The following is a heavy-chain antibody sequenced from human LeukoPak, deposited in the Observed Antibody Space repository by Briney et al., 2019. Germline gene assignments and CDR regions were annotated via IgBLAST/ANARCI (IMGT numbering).Heavy chain of an antibody. CDR1: GGSISSYY. CDR2: IYYSGST. CDR3: ARLPMVRGVTNYYYYGMDV. J-gene: IGHJ6*02. D-gene: IGHD3-10*01. Sequence: SETLSLTCTVSGGSISSYYWSWIRQPPGKGLEWIGYIYYSGSTNYNPSLKSRVTISVDTSKNQFSLKLSSVTAADTAVYYCARLPMVRGVTNYYYYGMDVWGQGTTVTVSS. V-gene: IGHV4-59*01.